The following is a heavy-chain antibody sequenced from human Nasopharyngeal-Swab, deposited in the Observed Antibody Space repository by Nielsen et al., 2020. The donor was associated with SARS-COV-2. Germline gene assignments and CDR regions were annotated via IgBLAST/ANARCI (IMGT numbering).Heavy chain of an antibody. CDR1: GLTFGIYA. V-gene: IGHV3-30*18. J-gene: IGHJ4*02. D-gene: IGHD1-14*01. CDR3: VKEGPRYYFDN. Sequence: GGSLRLSCAASGLTFGIYAMSWVRQAPGKGLEWVAIISGDGRSQYYVDSVKGRFTISRDSSKNTLFLQLNSLTVEDTAVYFCVKEGPRYYFDNWGQGTLVTVSS. CDR2: ISGDGRSQ.